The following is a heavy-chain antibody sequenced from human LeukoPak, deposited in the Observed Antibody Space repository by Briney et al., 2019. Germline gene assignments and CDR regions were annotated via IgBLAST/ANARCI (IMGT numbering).Heavy chain of an antibody. CDR2: INHSGST. V-gene: IGHV4-34*01. D-gene: IGHD4-11*01. Sequence: SETLSLTCAVYGGSFSGYYWSWIRQPPGKGLGWIGEINHSGSTNYNPSLKSRVTISVDTSRNQFSLKLGSVTAADTAVYYCARSLQFSTPGYWGQGTLVTVSS. J-gene: IGHJ4*02. CDR3: ARSLQFSTPGY. CDR1: GGSFSGYY.